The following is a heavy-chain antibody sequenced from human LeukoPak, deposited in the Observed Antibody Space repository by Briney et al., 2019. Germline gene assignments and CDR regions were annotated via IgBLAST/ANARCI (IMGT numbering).Heavy chain of an antibody. CDR3: AKDGPCGYSGYDCVMYFDY. CDR1: GFTFSSYG. V-gene: IGHV3-23*01. CDR2: ISGSGGST. J-gene: IGHJ4*02. Sequence: PGGSLRLSCAASGFTFSSYGMHWVRQAPGKGLEWVAAISGSGGSTYYADSVKGRFTISRDNSKNTLYLQMNSLRAEDTAVYYCAKDGPCGYSGYDCVMYFDYWGQGTLVTVSS. D-gene: IGHD5-12*01.